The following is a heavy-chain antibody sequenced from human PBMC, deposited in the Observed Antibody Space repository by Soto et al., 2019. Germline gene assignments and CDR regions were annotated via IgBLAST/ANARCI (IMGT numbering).Heavy chain of an antibody. CDR2: IYYSGST. Sequence: QLQLQESGPGLVKPSETLSLTCTVSGGSISSSSYYWGWIRQPPGKGLEWIGSIYYSGSTYYNPSLKSRVTISVDTSKNQFSLKLSSVTAADTAVYYCARLYPGVYNNKYRFDPWGQGTLVTVSS. CDR3: ARLYPGVYNNKYRFDP. J-gene: IGHJ5*02. V-gene: IGHV4-39*01. D-gene: IGHD4-4*01. CDR1: GGSISSSSYY.